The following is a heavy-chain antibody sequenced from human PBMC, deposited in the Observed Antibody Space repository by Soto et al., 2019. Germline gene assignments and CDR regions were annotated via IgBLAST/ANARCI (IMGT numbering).Heavy chain of an antibody. CDR2: INWNSGSI. CDR3: VKDESINWYSGHFGX. V-gene: IGHV3-9*01. CDR1: GFTFDDYA. J-gene: IGHJ2*01. D-gene: IGHD6-13*01. Sequence: PWGSLRLSCAASGFTFDDYAMHWVRQVPGKGLEWVSCINWNSGSIGYGDSVKVRFAISRDNAKNSLHLQMNSLSAEDTAFYYCVKDESINWYSGHFGXWGQVTLFTVSX.